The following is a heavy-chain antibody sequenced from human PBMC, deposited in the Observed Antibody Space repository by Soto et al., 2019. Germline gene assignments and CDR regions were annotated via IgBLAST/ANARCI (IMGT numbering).Heavy chain of an antibody. CDR2: IYPGDSDT. D-gene: IGHD3-9*01. CDR3: PTSRLIYDSFTGPSAYLGY. Sequence: GESLKISCKGSAYSFTSYWIGWVRQMPGKGLEWMGIIYPGDSDTRYSPSFQGQVTISADKSISTAYLQWSILKASDTAMYYCPTSRLIYDSFTGPSAYLGYWEQQSLVTVSS. J-gene: IGHJ4*02. V-gene: IGHV5-51*01. CDR1: AYSFTSYW.